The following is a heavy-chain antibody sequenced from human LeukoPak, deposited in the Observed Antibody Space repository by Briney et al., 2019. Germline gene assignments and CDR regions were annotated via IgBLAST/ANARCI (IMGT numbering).Heavy chain of an antibody. CDR2: ISSSSSYI. V-gene: IGHV3-21*01. Sequence: GGSLRLSCAAPGFTFSSYSMNWVRQAPGKGLEWVSSISSSSSYIYYADSVKGRFTISRDNAKNSLYLQMNSLRAEDTAVYYCATDLSKPYYFDYWGQGTLVTVSS. D-gene: IGHD1-14*01. J-gene: IGHJ4*02. CDR3: ATDLSKPYYFDY. CDR1: GFTFSSYS.